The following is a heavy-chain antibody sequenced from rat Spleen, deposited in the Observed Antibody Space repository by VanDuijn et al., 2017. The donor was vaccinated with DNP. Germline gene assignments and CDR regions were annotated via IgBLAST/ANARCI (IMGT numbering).Heavy chain of an antibody. V-gene: IGHV3-3*01. CDR2: INSAGST. CDR1: GFSITSGYG. Sequence: EVQLQESGPGLVKPSQSLSLTCSVIGFSITSGYGWNWIRKFPGNKLEWMGYINSAGSTNYSPPLKSQISITRDTSKNQFFLQLNSVTTEDTATYYCARYDSHYYSSYMGVMDAWGQGASVTVSS. D-gene: IGHD1-2*01. J-gene: IGHJ4*01. CDR3: ARYDSHYYSSYMGVMDA.